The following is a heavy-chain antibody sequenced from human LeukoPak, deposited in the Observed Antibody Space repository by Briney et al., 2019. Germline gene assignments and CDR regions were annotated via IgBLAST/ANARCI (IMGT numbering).Heavy chain of an antibody. D-gene: IGHD3-3*01. CDR3: ARGEYYDFWSGPTGDGMDV. CDR2: ISYDGSNK. V-gene: IGHV3-30-3*01. CDR1: GFTLSSYA. Sequence: GGSLRLSCAASGFTLSSYAMHWVRQAPGKGLEWVAVISYDGSNKYYADSVKGRFTISRDNSKNTLYLQMNSLRAEDTAVYYCARGEYYDFWSGPTGDGMDVWGQGTTVTVSS. J-gene: IGHJ6*02.